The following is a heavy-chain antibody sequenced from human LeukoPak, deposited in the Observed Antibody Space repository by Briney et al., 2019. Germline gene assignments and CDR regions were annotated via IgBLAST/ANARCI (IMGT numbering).Heavy chain of an antibody. CDR3: ARGWNYDAFDI. V-gene: IGHV3-53*01. J-gene: IGHJ3*02. D-gene: IGHD1-7*01. Sequence: GGSLRLSCAASGFTVSSNYMSWVRQAPGKGLEWVSVIYSGGSTYYADSVKGRFTISRDNSKSTLYLQMNSLRAEDTAVYYCARGWNYDAFDIWGQGTMVTVSS. CDR1: GFTVSSNY. CDR2: IYSGGST.